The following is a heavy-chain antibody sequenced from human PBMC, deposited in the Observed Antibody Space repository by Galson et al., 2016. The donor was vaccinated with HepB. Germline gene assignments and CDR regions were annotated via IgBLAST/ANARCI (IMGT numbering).Heavy chain of an antibody. Sequence: SLRLSCAASGFSLSSYGMPWVRQAPGKGLEWVAVLMHVGGEKDYGDSVKGRFTISRDDSKNTLHLQMNSLRGDDTAVYYCARGYYNAMDVWGQGATVTVSS. CDR2: LMHVGGEK. CDR3: ARGYYNAMDV. V-gene: IGHV3-30-3*01. J-gene: IGHJ6*02. CDR1: GFSLSSYG.